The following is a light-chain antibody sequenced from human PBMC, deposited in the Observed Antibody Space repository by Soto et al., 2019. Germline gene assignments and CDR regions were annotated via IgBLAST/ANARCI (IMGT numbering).Light chain of an antibody. CDR3: QQYNTWPPYT. J-gene: IGKJ2*01. CDR1: RSVSSN. V-gene: IGKV3-15*01. CDR2: GAS. Sequence: EILMTQSPATLSVSPGERVTLSCRASRSVSSNLAWYQQKPGQAPTLLLYGASTRATGIPARFSGSGSGTEFTLTISSLQSEDFAVYYCQQYNTWPPYTFGQGTKLEIK.